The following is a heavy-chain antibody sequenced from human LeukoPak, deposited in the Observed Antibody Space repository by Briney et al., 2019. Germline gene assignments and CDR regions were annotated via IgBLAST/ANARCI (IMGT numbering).Heavy chain of an antibody. CDR2: VYYSGST. Sequence: SETLSLTCTVSGGSISSYYWSWIRQPPGKGLEWIWYVYYSGSTNYNPSLKSRVTISVDTSKSQFSLKLSSVTAADTAVYYCARSELLWFGGVNSGFDYWGQGTLVTVSS. CDR3: ARSELLWFGGVNSGFDY. CDR1: GGSISSYY. J-gene: IGHJ4*02. V-gene: IGHV4-59*01. D-gene: IGHD3-10*01.